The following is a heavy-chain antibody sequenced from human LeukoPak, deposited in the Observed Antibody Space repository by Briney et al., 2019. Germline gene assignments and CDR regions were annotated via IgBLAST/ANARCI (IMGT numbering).Heavy chain of an antibody. CDR3: ARDYSSSGYPPMPGDH. D-gene: IGHD6-13*01. CDR2: ISGYNGNT. CDR1: GGTFSSYA. Sequence: ASVKVSCKASGGTFSSYAISWVRQAPGQGLEWMGWISGYNGNTKYAQKLQGRVTMTTDTSTSTAYMELRSLRSDDTAVYNCARDYSSSGYPPMPGDHWGQGTLVTVSS. J-gene: IGHJ4*02. V-gene: IGHV1-18*01.